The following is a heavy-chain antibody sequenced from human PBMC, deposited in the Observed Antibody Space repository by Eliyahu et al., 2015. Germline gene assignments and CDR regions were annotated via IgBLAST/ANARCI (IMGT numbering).Heavy chain of an antibody. Sequence: QVQLQESGPGLVKPSQTLSLXXXXSGXSXXXXGYYWSWIRQHPGTGLEWIGYIYYSGRTYYNPSLKSRVTISVDTSKNQFSLKLSSVTAADTALYYCARTTAMANYYYYGMDVWGQGTTVTVSS. CDR2: IYYSGRT. CDR1: GXSXXXXGYY. J-gene: IGHJ6*02. V-gene: IGHV4-31*02. D-gene: IGHD5-18*01. CDR3: ARTTAMANYYYYGMDV.